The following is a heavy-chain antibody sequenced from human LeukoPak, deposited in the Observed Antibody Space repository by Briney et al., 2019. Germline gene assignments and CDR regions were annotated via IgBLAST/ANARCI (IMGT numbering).Heavy chain of an antibody. V-gene: IGHV3-30*04. D-gene: IGHD4-23*01. J-gene: IGHJ4*02. CDR1: GFTFSNYA. CDR2: IPYDGSNK. Sequence: GGSLRLSCAASGFTFSNYAMRWVRQAPGKGLEWVAVIPYDGSNKYYADSVKGRFTISRENSKNRLYLQMNSLRAEDTAVYYCARAEGYGGELDSWGQGTLVTVSS. CDR3: ARAEGYGGELDS.